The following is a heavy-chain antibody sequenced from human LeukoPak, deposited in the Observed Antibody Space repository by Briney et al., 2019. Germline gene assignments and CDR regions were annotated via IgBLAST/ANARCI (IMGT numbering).Heavy chain of an antibody. V-gene: IGHV4-59*01. CDR2: IYYRGST. D-gene: IGHD6-19*01. Sequence: SETLSLTCAVSGGSISSYYWNWIRQPPGKGLEWIGYIYYRGSTSYNTSLKSRVTISVDTCKNQFYLKLSSLTAADTAVYYCARDLAGAGFFDFWGQGTLVTVSS. J-gene: IGHJ4*02. CDR1: GGSISSYY. CDR3: ARDLAGAGFFDF.